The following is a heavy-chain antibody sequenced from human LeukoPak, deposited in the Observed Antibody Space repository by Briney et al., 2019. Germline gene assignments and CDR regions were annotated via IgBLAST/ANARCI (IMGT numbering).Heavy chain of an antibody. Sequence: SETLSLTCAVYGVSFSGYYWSWIRQPPGKGLEWIGEINHSGSTNYNPSLKSRVTISVDTSKNQFSLKLSSVTAADTAVYYCARMRGLAGSGGSFDGCWFDPWGQGTLVTVSS. CDR3: ARMRGLAGSGGSFDGCWFDP. CDR2: INHSGST. CDR1: GVSFSGYY. V-gene: IGHV4-34*01. D-gene: IGHD2-15*01. J-gene: IGHJ5*02.